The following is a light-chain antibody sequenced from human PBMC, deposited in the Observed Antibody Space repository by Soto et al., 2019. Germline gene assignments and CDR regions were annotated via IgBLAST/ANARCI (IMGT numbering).Light chain of an antibody. CDR1: QSVSSSY. V-gene: IGKV3-20*01. Sequence: DIVLTQSPGTLSLSQGERATLSCRASQSVSSSYLAWYQQKPGQPPRLLIYGASSRATGIPDRFSGSGSGTDFTLTISRLEPEDFAVFYCQHYDSLPITFGQGTLLEIK. J-gene: IGKJ5*01. CDR2: GAS. CDR3: QHYDSLPIT.